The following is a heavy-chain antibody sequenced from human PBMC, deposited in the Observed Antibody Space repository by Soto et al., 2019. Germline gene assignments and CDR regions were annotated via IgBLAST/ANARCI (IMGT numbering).Heavy chain of an antibody. Sequence: GGSLRLSCAASGFTFSSYAMHWVRQAPGKGLEWVAVISYDGSNKYYADSVKGRFTISRDNSKNTLYLQMNSLRAEDTAVYYCASCKVERVALYYFDYWGQGTLVTVSS. V-gene: IGHV3-30-3*01. CDR2: ISYDGSNK. D-gene: IGHD5-12*01. CDR3: ASCKVERVALYYFDY. J-gene: IGHJ4*02. CDR1: GFTFSSYA.